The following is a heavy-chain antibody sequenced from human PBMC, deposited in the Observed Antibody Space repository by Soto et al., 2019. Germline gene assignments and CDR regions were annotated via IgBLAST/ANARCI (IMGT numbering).Heavy chain of an antibody. CDR3: ARAGSENDY. V-gene: IGHV3-7*02. CDR1: GFTFSNYW. CDR2: IKEDGSER. D-gene: IGHD2-8*02. J-gene: IGHJ4*02. Sequence: EVQLVESGGGLVQPGGSLRLSCAASGFTFSNYWMSWVRQAPGKGLEWVANIKEDGSERNYVDSVKGRFIISRDNAKXXXXXXXXXXXXXXXXXXYCARAGSENDYWGQGTLVTVSS.